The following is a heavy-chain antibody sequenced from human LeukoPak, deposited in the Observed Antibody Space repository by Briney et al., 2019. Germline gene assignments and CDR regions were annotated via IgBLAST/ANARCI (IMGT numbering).Heavy chain of an antibody. CDR1: GFTFSSYG. J-gene: IGHJ4*02. CDR3: AKGRIAPDY. V-gene: IGHV3-23*01. Sequence: GRSLRLSCAASGFTFSSYGMHWVRQAPGKGLEWVSGISGSGDKKYYADSAKGRFTISRDNSKNTVYLQMNSLRGEDTALYYCAKGRIAPDYWGQGTLVTVSS. CDR2: ISGSGDKK. D-gene: IGHD6-13*01.